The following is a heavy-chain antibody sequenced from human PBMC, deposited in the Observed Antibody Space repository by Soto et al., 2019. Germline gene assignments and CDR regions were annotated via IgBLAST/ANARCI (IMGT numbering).Heavy chain of an antibody. V-gene: IGHV4-59*01. J-gene: IGHJ4*02. Sequence: QVQLQESGPGLVKTSETLSLTCAVSGDSISSNYWSWIRQPPGKGLEWIGYIYYSGRTKYNPYPKSRLTISVDTSDNQFSLRLSSVTAADTAVYYCARLVRDYGYYGAFDFLGQGTLVTVSS. CDR3: ARLVRDYGYYGAFDF. CDR2: IYYSGRT. D-gene: IGHD4-17*01. CDR1: GDSISSNY.